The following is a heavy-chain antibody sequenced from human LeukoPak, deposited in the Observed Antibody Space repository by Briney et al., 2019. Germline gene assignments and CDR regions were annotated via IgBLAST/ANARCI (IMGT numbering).Heavy chain of an antibody. D-gene: IGHD1-26*01. J-gene: IGHJ5*02. CDR3: ARGPGAGSYSAGNWFDP. CDR1: GGSFSGYY. Sequence: SETLSLTSAVYGGSFSGYYWSWIRQPPGKGLEWIGEINHSGSTNYNPSLKSRVTISVDTSKNQFPLKLSSVTAADTAVYYCARGPGAGSYSAGNWFDPWGQGTLVTVSS. V-gene: IGHV4-34*01. CDR2: INHSGST.